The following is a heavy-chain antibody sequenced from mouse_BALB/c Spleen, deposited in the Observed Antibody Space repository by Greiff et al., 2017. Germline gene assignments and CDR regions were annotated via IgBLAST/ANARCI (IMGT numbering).Heavy chain of an antibody. D-gene: IGHD2-14*01. J-gene: IGHJ3*01. CDR2: IWSGGST. Sequence: QVQLQQSGPGLVQPSQSLSITCTVSGFSLTSYGVHWVRQSPGKGLEWLGVIWSGGSTDYNAAFISRLSISKDNSKSQVFFKMNSLQANDTAIYYCASYYRYDEFAYWGQGTLVTVSA. V-gene: IGHV2-2*02. CDR3: ASYYRYDEFAY. CDR1: GFSLTSYG.